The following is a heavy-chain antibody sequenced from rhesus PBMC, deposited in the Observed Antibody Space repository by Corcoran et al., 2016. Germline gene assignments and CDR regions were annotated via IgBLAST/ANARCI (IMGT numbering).Heavy chain of an antibody. V-gene: IGHV4-160*01. CDR3: ARDEGDYYPLDY. CDR2: IYGSGGST. Sequence: QVQLQESGPGLVKPSETLSLTCTVSGGSISDSYYWSWIRQPPGKGLEWMGRIYGSGGSTNYNPSLKSRVTISRDTSKNQFSLRLSSVTAADTAVYYCARDEGDYYPLDYWGQGVLVTVSS. CDR1: GGSISDSYY. D-gene: IGHD3-34*01. J-gene: IGHJ4*01.